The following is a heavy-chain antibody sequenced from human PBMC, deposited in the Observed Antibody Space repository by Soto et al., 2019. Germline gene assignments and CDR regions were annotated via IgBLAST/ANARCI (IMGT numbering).Heavy chain of an antibody. D-gene: IGHD1-1*01. CDR1: GASISNYY. CDR3: ARESRSELGTVEY. J-gene: IGHJ4*02. V-gene: IGHV4-4*07. Sequence: QVRLQESGPGLVKPSETLSLTCTVSGASISNYYWSWIRQPAGKGLECLGRIYASGTTTYNPSLRSRVTMSVDTSKNQFSLNLNSVTAADTAVYYCARESRSELGTVEYSGQGTLVTVSS. CDR2: IYASGTT.